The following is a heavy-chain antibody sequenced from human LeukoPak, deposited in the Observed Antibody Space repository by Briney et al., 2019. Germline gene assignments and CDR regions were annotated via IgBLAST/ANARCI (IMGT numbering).Heavy chain of an antibody. D-gene: IGHD3-16*02. CDR1: GGSISSGSYY. J-gene: IGHJ4*02. CDR2: IYTSGST. V-gene: IGHV4-61*02. CDR3: ARADMITFGGVIVKFDY. Sequence: SETLSLTCSVSGGSISSGSYYWSWIRQPAGKGLEWIGRIYTSGSTNYNPSLKSRVTISVDTSKNQFSLKLSSVTAADTAVYYCARADMITFGGVIVKFDYWGQGTLVTVSS.